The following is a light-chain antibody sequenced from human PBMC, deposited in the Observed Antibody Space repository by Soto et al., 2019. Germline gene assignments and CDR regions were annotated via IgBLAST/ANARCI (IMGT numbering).Light chain of an antibody. J-gene: IGKJ1*01. Sequence: EIVMSLSPATLSVSPGERATLSCRASQSVSSNLAWYQQKAGQAPRLLIYGSSTRATGIPARFSGSGSGTEFTLTINSLQSEDFAVYYCQQYDNWPRTFGEGTKVDIK. V-gene: IGKV3-15*01. CDR1: QSVSSN. CDR2: GSS. CDR3: QQYDNWPRT.